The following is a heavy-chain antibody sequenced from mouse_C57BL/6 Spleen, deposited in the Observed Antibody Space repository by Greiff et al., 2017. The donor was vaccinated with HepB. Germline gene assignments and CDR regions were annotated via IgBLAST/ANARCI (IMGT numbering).Heavy chain of an antibody. Sequence: VQGVESGPELVKPGASVKLSCKASGYTFTSYDINWVKQRPGQGLEWIGCIYPRDGSTKYNEKFKGKATLTVDPSSSTAYMELHSLTSEDSSVYFCARSTDWDGAYWGQGTLVTVSA. CDR2: IYPRDGST. CDR1: GYTFTSYD. J-gene: IGHJ3*01. CDR3: ARSTDWDGAY. V-gene: IGHV1-85*01. D-gene: IGHD4-1*01.